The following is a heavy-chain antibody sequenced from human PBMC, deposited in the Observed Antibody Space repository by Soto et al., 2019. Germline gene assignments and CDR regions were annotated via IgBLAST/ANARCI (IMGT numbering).Heavy chain of an antibody. V-gene: IGHV3-9*01. D-gene: IGHD3-22*01. CDR3: AKGVTDGDYYDRSGLLSAFDN. CDR1: GFTFDDYA. CDR2: MSWNGARI. J-gene: IGHJ4*02. Sequence: EVQLVESGGGLVQPGRSLRLSCAASGFTFDDYAMHWVRQVPGTGLEWVSGMSWNGARIGSADSVKGRFTSSRDNAKNSLYLPMDSLRVEDTALYHCAKGVTDGDYYDRSGLLSAFDNWGQGTLVTVSS.